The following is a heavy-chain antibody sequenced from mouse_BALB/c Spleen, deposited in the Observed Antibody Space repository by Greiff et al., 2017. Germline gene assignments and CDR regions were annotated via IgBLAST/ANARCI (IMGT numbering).Heavy chain of an antibody. V-gene: IGHV2-6-5*01. D-gene: IGHD2-3*01. CDR2: IWGGGST. CDR1: GFSLTDYG. Sequence: VQVVESGPGLVAPSQSLSITCTVSGFSLTDYGVSWIRQPPGKGLEWLGVIWGGGSTYYNSALKSRLSISKDNSKSQVFLKMNSLQANDTAIYYCARMPGYYVAMDYWCQGTSVTVSA. CDR3: ARMPGYYVAMDY. J-gene: IGHJ4*01.